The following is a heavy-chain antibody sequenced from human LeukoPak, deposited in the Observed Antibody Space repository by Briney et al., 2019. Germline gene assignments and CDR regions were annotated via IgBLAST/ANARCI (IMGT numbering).Heavy chain of an antibody. CDR1: GDIFSTYW. CDR3: ARPATGDQGGY. J-gene: IGHJ4*02. V-gene: IGHV5-51*01. D-gene: IGHD2-21*02. CDR2: IYPDDSDT. Sequence: GESLKISCRGSGDIFSTYWIVWVRQMPGKGLEWMGIIYPDDSDTRYSPSFQGQVTISAAKSISTAYLQWSSLKASDSAIYSCARPATGDQGGYWGQGTLVTVSS.